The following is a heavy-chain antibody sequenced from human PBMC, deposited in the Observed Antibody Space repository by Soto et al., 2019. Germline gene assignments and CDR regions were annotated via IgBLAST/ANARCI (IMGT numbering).Heavy chain of an antibody. CDR1: GFTLSNYW. CDR2: INSDGSST. CDR3: ATDFGPQSLTRRAFDI. Sequence: GGSLILSCAASGFTLSNYWMHWVRQAPGKGLVWVARINSDGSSTTYADSVKGRFTISRDNAKNTVYLQVNSLRVEDTAVYYCATDFGPQSLTRRAFDIWGQGTMVTVSS. V-gene: IGHV3-74*01. J-gene: IGHJ3*02. D-gene: IGHD3-10*01.